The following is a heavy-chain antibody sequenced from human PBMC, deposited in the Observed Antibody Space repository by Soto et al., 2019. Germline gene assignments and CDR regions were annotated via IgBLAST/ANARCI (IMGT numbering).Heavy chain of an antibody. D-gene: IGHD2-15*01. CDR1: GGSISSSSYY. J-gene: IGHJ5*02. Sequence: PSETLSLTCTVSGGSISSSSYYWGWIRQPPGKGLEWIGNIYYSGSTNYNPSLKSRVTISVDKSKNQFSLKLSSVTAADTAVYYCARAHCSGGSCYSVQHWFDPWGQGTLVTVSS. CDR2: IYYSGST. CDR3: ARAHCSGGSCYSVQHWFDP. V-gene: IGHV4-39*07.